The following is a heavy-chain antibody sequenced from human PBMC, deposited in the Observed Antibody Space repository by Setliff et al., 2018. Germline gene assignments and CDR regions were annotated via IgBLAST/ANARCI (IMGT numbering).Heavy chain of an antibody. D-gene: IGHD3-10*01. Sequence: SETLSLTCSVSGESMSFSYWSWIRQPPGKGLEWIGYIYYSGSTDSHPSLKSRVSISIGKSKNQFSLNVRSVTAADTAIYYCAKGRGEMDSWGQGTLVTVSS. CDR1: GESMSFSY. CDR2: IYYSGST. CDR3: AKGRGEMDS. V-gene: IGHV4-59*01. J-gene: IGHJ4*02.